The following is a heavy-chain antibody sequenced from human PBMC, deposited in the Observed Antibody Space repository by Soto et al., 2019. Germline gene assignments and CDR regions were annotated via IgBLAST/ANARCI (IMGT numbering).Heavy chain of an antibody. Sequence: SETLSLTCTVSGGSISSYYWSWIRQPPGKGLEWIGYIYYSGSTNYNPSLKSRVTISVDTSKNQFSLKLSSVTAADTAVYYCARLFGRDYFDYWGQGTLVTVSS. CDR1: GGSISSYY. D-gene: IGHD3-10*01. V-gene: IGHV4-59*08. CDR2: IYYSGST. J-gene: IGHJ4*02. CDR3: ARLFGRDYFDY.